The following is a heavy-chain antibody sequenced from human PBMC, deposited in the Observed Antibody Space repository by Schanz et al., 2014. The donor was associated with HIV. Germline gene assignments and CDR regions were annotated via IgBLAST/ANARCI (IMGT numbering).Heavy chain of an antibody. CDR1: GFTFSTYA. Sequence: EVQLLESGGGVVQPGGSLRLSCAASGFTFSTYAMTWVRQTPGKGLEWVASIHGGGGMPFYADSVKGRFTISRDNAKNSLYLQMNSLRFADTAVYYCVRGDTVFEYWGPGTRVTVSS. CDR2: IHGGGGMP. V-gene: IGHV3-23*01. D-gene: IGHD5-18*01. J-gene: IGHJ4*02. CDR3: VRGDTVFEY.